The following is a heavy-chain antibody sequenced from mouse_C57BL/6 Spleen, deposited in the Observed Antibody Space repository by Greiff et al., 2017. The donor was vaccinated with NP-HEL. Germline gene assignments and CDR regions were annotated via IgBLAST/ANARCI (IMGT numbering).Heavy chain of an antibody. CDR2: INPNNGGT. D-gene: IGHD1-1*01. CDR1: GYTFTDYN. J-gene: IGHJ2*01. Sequence: VHVKQSGPELVKPGASVKIPCKASGYTFTDYNMDWVKQSHGKSLEWIGDINPNNGGTIYNQKFKGKATLTVDKSSSTAYMELRSLTSEDTAVYYCARRITTVVATPYYFDYWGQGTTLTVSS. CDR3: ARRITTVVATPYYFDY. V-gene: IGHV1-18*01.